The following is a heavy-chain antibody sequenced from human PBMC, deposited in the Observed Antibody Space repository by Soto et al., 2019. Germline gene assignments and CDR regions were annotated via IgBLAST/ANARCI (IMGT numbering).Heavy chain of an antibody. CDR2: ISAYNGNT. Sequence: GASVKVSCKASGYTFTSYGISWVRQAPGQGLEWMGWISAYNGNTNYAQKLQGRVTMTTDTSTSTAYMELRSLRSDDTAVYYCARLHRNDYSSNWFYPWGQGTLVTVSS. CDR1: GYTFTSYG. D-gene: IGHD4-4*01. CDR3: ARLHRNDYSSNWFYP. V-gene: IGHV1-18*01. J-gene: IGHJ5*02.